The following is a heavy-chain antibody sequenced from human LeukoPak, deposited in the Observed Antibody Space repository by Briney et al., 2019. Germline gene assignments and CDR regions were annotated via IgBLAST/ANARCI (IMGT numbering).Heavy chain of an antibody. J-gene: IGHJ3*02. CDR1: GYTFTSYG. D-gene: IGHD3-3*01. CDR3: ASPSYFWSGPHDAFDI. CDR2: ISAYNGNT. Sequence: GASVKVSCKASGYTFTSYGISWVRQAPGQGLEWMGWISAYNGNTNYAQKLQGRVTMTTDTSTSTAYMELRSLRSDDTAVYYCASPSYFWSGPHDAFDIWGQGTTVTVSS. V-gene: IGHV1-18*01.